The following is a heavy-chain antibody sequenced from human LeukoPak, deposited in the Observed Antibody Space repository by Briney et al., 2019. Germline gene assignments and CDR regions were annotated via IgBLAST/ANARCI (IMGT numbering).Heavy chain of an antibody. D-gene: IGHD3-10*01. CDR1: GFTFSSYS. CDR2: IRYDGSNK. J-gene: IGHJ4*02. Sequence: GGSLRLSCAASGFTFSSYSMNWVRQAPGKGLEWVAFIRYDGSNKYYADSVKGRFTISRDNSKNTLYLQMNSLRVEDTAVYYCTRGPPDGSGNYYPGDFWGQGTLVTVSS. V-gene: IGHV3-30*02. CDR3: TRGPPDGSGNYYPGDF.